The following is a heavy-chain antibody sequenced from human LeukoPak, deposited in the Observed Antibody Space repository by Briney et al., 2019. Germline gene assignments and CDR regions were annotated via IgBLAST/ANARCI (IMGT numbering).Heavy chain of an antibody. Sequence: GGSLRLSCAASGFTFSSYAMSWVRQAPGKGLECVSGISGSGVGTYYADSVKGRFTISRDNSKNTLYLQMNSLRAEDTALYYCAKGAGSSGTLSYSDYWGQGTLVTVSS. CDR1: GFTFSSYA. V-gene: IGHV3-23*01. CDR3: AKGAGSSGTLSYSDY. J-gene: IGHJ4*02. CDR2: ISGSGVGT. D-gene: IGHD3-10*01.